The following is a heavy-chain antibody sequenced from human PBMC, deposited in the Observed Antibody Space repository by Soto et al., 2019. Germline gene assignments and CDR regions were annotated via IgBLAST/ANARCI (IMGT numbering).Heavy chain of an antibody. V-gene: IGHV4-39*01. CDR2: IDYNGVT. CDR1: GASISSRDYY. J-gene: IGHJ4*02. CDR3: GRVMIGTSRHTDSDY. D-gene: IGHD2-2*01. Sequence: LSLTCSVSGASISSRDYYWGWIRQTPGKGLEWIGNIDYNGVTYYNPSLKSRITVSKDTPKNQFSLKVASVTAADTAIYYCGRVMIGTSRHTDSDYWGQGTQVTVSS.